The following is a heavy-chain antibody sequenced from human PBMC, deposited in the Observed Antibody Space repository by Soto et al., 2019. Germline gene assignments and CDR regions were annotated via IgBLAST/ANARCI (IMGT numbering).Heavy chain of an antibody. Sequence: PSLTLSLTCAAYGGSFSGYYWLWLRQPPGKGLEWIGEIKHSGSPNYNPSLKSRVTISVDTSKNQFSLKLSSVTAADTAVYYCARDSGWYQLLMGLSYAFDIWGQGTMVTVSS. J-gene: IGHJ3*02. CDR1: GGSFSGYY. V-gene: IGHV4-34*01. CDR2: IKHSGSP. D-gene: IGHD2-2*01. CDR3: ARDSGWYQLLMGLSYAFDI.